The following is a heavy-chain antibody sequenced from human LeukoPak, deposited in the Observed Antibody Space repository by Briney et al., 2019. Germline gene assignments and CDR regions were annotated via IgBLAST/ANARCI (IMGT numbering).Heavy chain of an antibody. Sequence: SETLSLTCTVSGGSISGDYWRWIRQPPGQGLEYIGYIYYSGTGSTNYNHSLKSRVTISVDTSKNQFSLKLSSVTPADTAVYYCAGLAARRGYYYYGMDVWGQGTTVTVSS. CDR1: GGSISGDY. J-gene: IGHJ6*02. CDR3: AGLAARRGYYYYGMDV. V-gene: IGHV4-59*01. D-gene: IGHD3-10*01. CDR2: IYYSGTGST.